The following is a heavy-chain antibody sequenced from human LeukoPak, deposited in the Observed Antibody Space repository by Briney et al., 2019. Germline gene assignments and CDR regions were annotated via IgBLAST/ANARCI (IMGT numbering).Heavy chain of an antibody. CDR1: GGSISSGGYY. Sequence: PSETLSLTCTVSGGSISSGGYYWSWIRQHPGKGLEWIGYIYYSGSTYYNPSLKSRVTISVDTSKNQFSLKLSSVTAADTAVYYCARTDYYDSSGYYYPDAFDIWGQGTMVTVSS. J-gene: IGHJ3*02. CDR2: IYYSGST. V-gene: IGHV4-31*03. CDR3: ARTDYYDSSGYYYPDAFDI. D-gene: IGHD3-22*01.